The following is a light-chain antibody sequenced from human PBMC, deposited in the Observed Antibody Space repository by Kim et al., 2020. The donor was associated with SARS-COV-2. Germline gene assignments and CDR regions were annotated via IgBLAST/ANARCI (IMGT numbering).Light chain of an antibody. V-gene: IGLV3-21*03. CDR1: NSGSKS. J-gene: IGLJ3*02. CDR3: QVWDSSSDHRV. CDR2: YDR. Sequence: APGKTARITCGGNNSGSKSVHWYQQKPGQAPVLVVHYDRDRPSGIPDRFSGSNSGNTATLTISRVEAGDEADYYCQVWDSSSDHRVFGGGTQLTVL.